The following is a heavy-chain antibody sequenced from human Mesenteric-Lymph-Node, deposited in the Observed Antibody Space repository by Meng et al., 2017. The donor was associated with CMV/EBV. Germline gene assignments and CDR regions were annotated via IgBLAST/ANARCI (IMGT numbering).Heavy chain of an antibody. CDR2: VYPDDSDT. CDR1: GYKFSNYW. J-gene: IGHJ4*02. D-gene: IGHD3-10*01. V-gene: IGHV5-51*01. CDR3: ARYYYGSGSYFDY. Sequence: GESLKISCKGSGYKFSNYWIAWVRQMPGKGLEWMGGVYPDDSDTRYRVSFQGQVTISADKSISTAYLQWSSLKASDTAMYYCARYYYGSGSYFDYWGQGTLVTVSS.